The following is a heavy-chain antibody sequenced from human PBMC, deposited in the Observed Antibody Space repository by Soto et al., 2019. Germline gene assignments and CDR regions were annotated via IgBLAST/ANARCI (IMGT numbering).Heavy chain of an antibody. V-gene: IGHV4-4*07. J-gene: IGHJ4*02. CDR3: AREGSYSAYNFAHGIQLWSFDF. CDR2: IFSSGST. CDR1: GGSINTLD. D-gene: IGHD5-12*01. Sequence: SETLSLTCTVSGGSINTLDCSWVRQPAGKGLVWIGRIFSSGSTSFNPSLESRVAMSVDTSKNHFSLNLSSVTAADMAVYYCAREGSYSAYNFAHGIQLWSFDFWGQGALVTVS.